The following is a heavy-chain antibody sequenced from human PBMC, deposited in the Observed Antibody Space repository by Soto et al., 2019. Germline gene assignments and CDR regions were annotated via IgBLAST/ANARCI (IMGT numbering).Heavy chain of an antibody. CDR3: AKPIRPTVTHFYYYYGMDV. CDR2: ISYDGSNK. D-gene: IGHD4-4*01. J-gene: IGHJ6*02. V-gene: IGHV3-30*18. Sequence: PGGSLRLSCAASGFIFSSYGMHWVRQAPGKGLEWVAVISYDGSNKYYADSVKGRFTISRDNSKNTLYLQMNSLRAEDTAVYYCAKPIRPTVTHFYYYYGMDVWGQGTTVTVSS. CDR1: GFIFSSYG.